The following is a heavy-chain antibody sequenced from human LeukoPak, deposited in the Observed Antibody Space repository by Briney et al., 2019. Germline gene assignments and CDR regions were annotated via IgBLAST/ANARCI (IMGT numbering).Heavy chain of an antibody. J-gene: IGHJ6*02. CDR3: ASDTAMVTGADV. V-gene: IGHV3-23*01. D-gene: IGHD5-18*01. Sequence: GGSLRLSCAASGFTFSSYAMSWVRQAPGKRLEWVSAISGSGGSTYYADSVKGRFTISRDNSKNTLYLQMNSLRAEDTAVYYCASDTAMVTGADVWGQGTTVTVSS. CDR1: GFTFSSYA. CDR2: ISGSGGST.